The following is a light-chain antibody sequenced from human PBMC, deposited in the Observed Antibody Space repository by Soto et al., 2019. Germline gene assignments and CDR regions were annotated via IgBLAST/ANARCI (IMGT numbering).Light chain of an antibody. Sequence: QSALTQPASVSGSPGQSITISCTGTSSDVGTYKYVSWYQQHPGKAPKLMIYDVSNRSSGVSNRFSGSKSGNTASLTISGLQAEDEADYYCSSYTTSSTVVFGGGTQLTVL. CDR1: SSDVGTYKY. V-gene: IGLV2-14*03. CDR2: DVS. CDR3: SSYTTSSTVV. J-gene: IGLJ2*01.